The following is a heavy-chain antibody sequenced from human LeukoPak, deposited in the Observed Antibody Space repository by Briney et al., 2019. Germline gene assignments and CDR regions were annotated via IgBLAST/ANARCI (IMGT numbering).Heavy chain of an antibody. CDR1: GGSISSYY. D-gene: IGHD3-22*01. CDR3: ARSANIVVVDY. Sequence: SETLSLTCTVSGGSISSYYWSWIRQPPGKGLEWIGYIYYSGSTNYNPSLKSRVTISVDTSKNQFSLKLSSVTAADTAAYYCARSANIVVVDYWGQGTLVTVSS. J-gene: IGHJ4*02. V-gene: IGHV4-59*01. CDR2: IYYSGST.